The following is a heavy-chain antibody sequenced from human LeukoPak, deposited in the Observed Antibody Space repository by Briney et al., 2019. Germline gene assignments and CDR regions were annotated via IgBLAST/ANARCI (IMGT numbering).Heavy chain of an antibody. V-gene: IGHV4-39*07. Sequence: SETLSLTCTVSGGSIGSSSYYWGRIRQPPGKGLEWIGIIYYSGTTYYNPSLKSRVTISVDTSKNQFSLKLSSVAAADTAIYYCARAPLYHYDSSGYLFDYWGQGTLVTVSS. J-gene: IGHJ4*02. CDR2: IYYSGTT. CDR1: GGSIGSSSYY. CDR3: ARAPLYHYDSSGYLFDY. D-gene: IGHD3-22*01.